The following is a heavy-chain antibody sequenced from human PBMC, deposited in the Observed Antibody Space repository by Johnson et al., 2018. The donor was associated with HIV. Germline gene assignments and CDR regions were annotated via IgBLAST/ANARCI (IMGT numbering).Heavy chain of an antibody. J-gene: IGHJ3*02. V-gene: IGHV3-20*04. Sequence: VQLVESGGGVVRPGGSLRLSCAASGFTFDDYGMSWVRQAPGKGLEWVSGISWNSGSIGYADSVKGRFTISRDNAKNSLYLQMNSLRAEDTALYYCARELEITGTTRGYCFDIWGQGTMVTVSS. CDR1: GFTFDDYG. CDR3: ARELEITGTTRGYCFDI. CDR2: ISWNSGSI. D-gene: IGHD1-20*01.